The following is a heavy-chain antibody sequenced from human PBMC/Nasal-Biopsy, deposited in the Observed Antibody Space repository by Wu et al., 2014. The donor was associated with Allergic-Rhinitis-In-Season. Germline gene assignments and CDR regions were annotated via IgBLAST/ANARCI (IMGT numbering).Heavy chain of an antibody. CDR3: ARSPRLTWPYGFSDAFDL. Sequence: TLSLTCAVYGGSLSDFYWSWIRQPPGKGLEWIGEINHSGSTDYNPSLKSRVTISIDMSKNQLSLKLSSVTAADTAVYYCARSPRLTWPYGFSDAFDLWGRGTMVAVSP. CDR1: GGSLSDFY. D-gene: IGHD3-10*01. CDR2: INHSGST. V-gene: IGHV4-34*01. J-gene: IGHJ3*01.